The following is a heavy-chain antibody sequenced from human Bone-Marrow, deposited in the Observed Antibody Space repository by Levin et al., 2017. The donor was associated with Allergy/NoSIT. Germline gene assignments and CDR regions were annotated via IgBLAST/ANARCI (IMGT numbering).Heavy chain of an antibody. D-gene: IGHD3/OR15-3a*01. Sequence: PGESLKISCVASGFPVSNHYISWVRQAPGKGLEWVSVIYRGGRTYYAESVRGRFTISRDNSKNTVYLEMSSLRAEDTAVYYCARGKDRGDFYDAIYYYGMDVWGQGTTVAVSS. CDR2: IYRGGRT. CDR3: ARGKDRGDFYDAIYYYGMDV. J-gene: IGHJ6*02. CDR1: GFPVSNHY. V-gene: IGHV3-53*01.